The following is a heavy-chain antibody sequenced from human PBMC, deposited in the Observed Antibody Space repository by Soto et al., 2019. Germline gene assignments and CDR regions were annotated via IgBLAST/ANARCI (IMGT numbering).Heavy chain of an antibody. CDR3: ARDRIQLRLGKYSFNGMDV. V-gene: IGHV1-69*01. Sequence: QVQLVQSGAEMRKPGSSLRVSCKASGGTFSDYAFSWVRQAPGQGLEWMGGIVPRFGSPNYAKKFGGRVTITADPPSSTVYMALRSLRFDDTAVYFCARDRIQLRLGKYSFNGMDVWGQGTTIIASS. J-gene: IGHJ6*02. CDR2: IVPRFGSP. CDR1: GGTFSDYA. D-gene: IGHD3-16*01.